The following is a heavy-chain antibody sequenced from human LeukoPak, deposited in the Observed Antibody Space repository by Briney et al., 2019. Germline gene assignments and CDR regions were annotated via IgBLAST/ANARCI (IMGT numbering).Heavy chain of an antibody. CDR2: IYYSGST. D-gene: IGHD6-19*01. CDR1: GGSISSSSYY. CDR3: ARRAMSGYSSGWYPSYFDY. J-gene: IGHJ4*02. V-gene: IGHV4-39*01. Sequence: SSETLSLTCAVSGGSISSSSYYWGWIRQPPGKGLEWIGSIYYSGSTYYNPSLKSRVTISVDTSKNQFSLKLSSVTAADTAVYYCARRAMSGYSSGWYPSYFDYWGQGTLVTVSS.